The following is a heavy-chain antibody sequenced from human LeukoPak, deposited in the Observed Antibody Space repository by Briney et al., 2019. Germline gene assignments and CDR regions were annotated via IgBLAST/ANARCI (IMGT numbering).Heavy chain of an antibody. CDR2: ISISSSYI. CDR3: ASSDYGFVRTVRY. Sequence: GGSLRLSCAASGFTFSSYSMNWVRQAPGKGLEWVSSISISSSYIYYADSVKGRFTISRDNAKNSLYLQMNSLRAEDTAVYYCASSDYGFVRTVRYWGQGTLVTVSS. J-gene: IGHJ4*02. V-gene: IGHV3-21*01. CDR1: GFTFSSYS. D-gene: IGHD4-17*01.